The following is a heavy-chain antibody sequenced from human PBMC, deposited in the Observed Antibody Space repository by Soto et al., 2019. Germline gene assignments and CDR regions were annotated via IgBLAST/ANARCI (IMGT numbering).Heavy chain of an antibody. Sequence: ASVKVSCKASGYIFTRYAIHWVRQAPGQRLEWMGWINTGNGNTKHSQDFQGRLTITSDTSASTVYMELSSLTSEDTAVYYCARDETDWGQGTPVTVSS. J-gene: IGHJ4*02. CDR2: INTGNGNT. V-gene: IGHV1-3*03. CDR3: ARDETD. CDR1: GYIFTRYA.